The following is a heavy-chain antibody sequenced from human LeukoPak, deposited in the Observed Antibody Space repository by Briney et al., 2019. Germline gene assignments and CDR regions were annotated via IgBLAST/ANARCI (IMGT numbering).Heavy chain of an antibody. CDR3: ARGRYYYYYMDV. CDR2: INHSGST. Sequence: PSETLSLTCAVYGGSFSGYYWSWIRQPPGKGLEWIGEINHSGSTDYNPSLKSRVTISVDTSKNQLSLKLSSVTAADTAVYCCARGRYYYYYMDVWGKGTTVTVSS. V-gene: IGHV4-34*01. J-gene: IGHJ6*03. CDR1: GGSFSGYY.